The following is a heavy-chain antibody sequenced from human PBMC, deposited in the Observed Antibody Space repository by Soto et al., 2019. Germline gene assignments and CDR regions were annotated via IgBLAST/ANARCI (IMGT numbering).Heavy chain of an antibody. J-gene: IGHJ6*02. CDR3: AKARRVLAGKNYCYYYGMDV. Sequence: GGSLRLSCAASGFTFSSYGMHWVRQAPGKGLEWVAVISYDGSNKYYADSVKGRFTISRDNSKNTLYLQMNSLRAEDTAVYYCAKARRVLAGKNYCYYYGMDVWGQGTTVTVPS. CDR1: GFTFSSYG. V-gene: IGHV3-30*18. D-gene: IGHD3-10*01. CDR2: ISYDGSNK.